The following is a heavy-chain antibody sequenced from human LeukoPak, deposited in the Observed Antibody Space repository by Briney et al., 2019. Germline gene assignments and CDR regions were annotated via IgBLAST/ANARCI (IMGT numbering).Heavy chain of an antibody. J-gene: IGHJ6*03. D-gene: IGHD1-26*01. Sequence: PGGSLRLSCAASGFTFSDYYMSWIRQAPGKGLEWVSYISSSGSTIYYADSVKGRFTISRDNAKNSLYLQMNSLRAEDTAVYYCARVGKYSGSYHYYYYYMDVWGKGTTVIVSS. CDR3: ARVGKYSGSYHYYYYYMDV. CDR2: ISSSGSTI. V-gene: IGHV3-11*01. CDR1: GFTFSDYY.